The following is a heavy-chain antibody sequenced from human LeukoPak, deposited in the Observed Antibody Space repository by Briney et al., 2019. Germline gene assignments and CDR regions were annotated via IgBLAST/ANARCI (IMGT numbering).Heavy chain of an antibody. J-gene: IGHJ4*02. V-gene: IGHV1-3*01. CDR2: ISGGNGNT. Sequence: ASVKVSCKASGYTFTSYTLHWVRQAPGQGLEWMGWISGGNGNTKYSQKLQDRVTITGDTSASTAYMELSSLRSEDTAVYYCARELHVERDDYWGQGTLVTVSS. CDR1: GYTFTSYT. D-gene: IGHD1-1*01. CDR3: ARELHVERDDY.